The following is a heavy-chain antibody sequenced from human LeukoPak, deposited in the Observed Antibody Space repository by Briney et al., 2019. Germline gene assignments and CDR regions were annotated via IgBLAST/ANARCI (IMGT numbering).Heavy chain of an antibody. V-gene: IGHV1-18*04. CDR3: ARELTPYGSGSYAAY. D-gene: IGHD3-10*01. CDR2: ISAYNCNT. Sequence: AAGQGSFKAAGCDFTSYGIRWGRRAPGQGGGGKGWISAYNCNTNYAQKLQGRVTMTTDTSTSTAYMELRSLRSDDTAVYYCARELTPYGSGSYAAYWGQGTLVTVSS. J-gene: IGHJ4*02. CDR1: GCDFTSYG.